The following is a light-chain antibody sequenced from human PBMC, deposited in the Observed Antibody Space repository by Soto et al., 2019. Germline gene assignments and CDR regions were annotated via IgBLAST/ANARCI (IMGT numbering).Light chain of an antibody. J-gene: IGKJ4*01. V-gene: IGKV3-20*01. Sequence: EIVLTQSPGTLSLSPGERVTLSCRASQSVSSSYLAWYQQKPGQAPTIVIYGTVSRATGIPDRFSGSGSGTDFTLAISRLEPEDFAVYYCQQYNSWPLTFGGGTKVEIK. CDR1: QSVSSSY. CDR2: GTV. CDR3: QQYNSWPLT.